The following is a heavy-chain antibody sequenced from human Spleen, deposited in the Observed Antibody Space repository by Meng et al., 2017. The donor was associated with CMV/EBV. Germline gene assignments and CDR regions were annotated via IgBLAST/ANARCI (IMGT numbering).Heavy chain of an antibody. J-gene: IGHJ4*02. D-gene: IGHD6-13*01. CDR2: IRFDGGNK. CDR3: AKVGTEQQLAGTANDDY. Sequence: TFSNYGMHWVRQAPGKGLEWVAFIRFDGGNKFYGDSVKGRFTISRDNSKNTLYLQMNSRRADNTAVYYCAKVGTEQQLAGTANDDYWGQGTLVTVSS. CDR1: TFSNYG. V-gene: IGHV3-30*02.